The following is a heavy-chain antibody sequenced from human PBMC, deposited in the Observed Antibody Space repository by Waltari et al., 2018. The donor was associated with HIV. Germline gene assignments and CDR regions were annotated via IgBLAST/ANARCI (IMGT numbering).Heavy chain of an antibody. CDR2: NYPGDADT. J-gene: IGHJ3*02. Sequence: EIQLVQSGGEMKKAAESLRISCKASGNSFSSHWIGWVSQLPGKGLEWMGLNYPGDADTIDRPAFQGQVTISVDKCITTAYLQWSSLKASDTAIYYCARRQGDYRTAFNIWGQGTMVTVS. CDR3: ARRQGDYRTAFNI. CDR1: GNSFSSHW. D-gene: IGHD4-17*01. V-gene: IGHV5-51*01.